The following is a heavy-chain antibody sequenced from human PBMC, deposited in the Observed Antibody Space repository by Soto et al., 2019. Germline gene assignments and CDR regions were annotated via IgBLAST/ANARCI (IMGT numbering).Heavy chain of an antibody. CDR1: GFTFSSYG. Sequence: GGSLRLSCAASGFTFSSYGMHWVRQAPGKGLEWVAVIWYDGSNKYYADSVKGRFTISRDNSKNTLYLQMNSLRAEDTAVYYCARDPTTYRLGFDYWGQGTLVTVSS. CDR2: IWYDGSNK. V-gene: IGHV3-33*01. CDR3: ARDPTTYRLGFDY. J-gene: IGHJ4*02. D-gene: IGHD1-7*01.